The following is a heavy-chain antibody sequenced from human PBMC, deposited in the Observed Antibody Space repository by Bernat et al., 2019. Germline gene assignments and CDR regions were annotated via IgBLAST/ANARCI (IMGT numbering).Heavy chain of an antibody. CDR1: GFTFSSAW. V-gene: IGHV3-15*01. CDR3: TRAPITHWYFDL. CDR2: IKSKTDGGTT. Sequence: EVQVVESGGGLVKPGGSLRLSCVASGFTFSSAWMSWVRQAPGRGLEWVGRIKSKTDGGTTDFAAPVTGRFTISRDDSKNTLYLQMNSLRAEDTAVYYCTRAPITHWYFDLWGRGTLVTVSS. J-gene: IGHJ2*01. D-gene: IGHD1-14*01.